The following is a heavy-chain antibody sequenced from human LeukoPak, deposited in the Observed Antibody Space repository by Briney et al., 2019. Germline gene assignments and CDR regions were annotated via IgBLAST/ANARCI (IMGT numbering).Heavy chain of an antibody. CDR1: GFTFSSYG. Sequence: GGSLRLSCAASGFTFSSYGMHWVRQAPGKGLEWVALIQFDGINTYYADSVKGRFTISRDNSKNTLYLQMNSLRPEDTAVYYCARGPFTMVRGLNRGHYFDYWGQGTLVTVSS. CDR2: IQFDGINT. J-gene: IGHJ4*02. D-gene: IGHD3-10*01. CDR3: ARGPFTMVRGLNRGHYFDY. V-gene: IGHV3-30*02.